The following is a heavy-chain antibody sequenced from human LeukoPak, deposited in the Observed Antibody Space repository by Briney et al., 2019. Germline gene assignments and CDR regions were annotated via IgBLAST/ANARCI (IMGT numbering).Heavy chain of an antibody. Sequence: GGSLRLSCAASGFTFDDYGMSWVRQAPGKGLEWVSGINWNGGSTGYADSVKGRLTISRDNAKNYLYLKMNSLRAEDTALYYCARDGIYSSSWYSPSDYWGQGTLVTVSS. D-gene: IGHD6-13*01. CDR1: GFTFDDYG. J-gene: IGHJ4*02. CDR2: INWNGGST. V-gene: IGHV3-20*04. CDR3: ARDGIYSSSWYSPSDY.